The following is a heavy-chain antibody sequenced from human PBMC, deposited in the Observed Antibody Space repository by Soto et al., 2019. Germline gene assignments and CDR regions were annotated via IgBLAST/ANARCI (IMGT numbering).Heavy chain of an antibody. CDR1: GGTFSSYA. V-gene: IGHV1-8*02. D-gene: IGHD3-3*01. CDR3: ARGAIFGVVIGYYYYMDV. Sequence: GASVKVSCKASGGTFSSYAISWVRQAPGQGLEWMGWMNPNSGSTGYAQKFQGRVTMTRNTSISTAYMELSSLRSEDTAVYYCARGAIFGVVIGYYYYMDVWGKGTTVTVSS. J-gene: IGHJ6*03. CDR2: MNPNSGST.